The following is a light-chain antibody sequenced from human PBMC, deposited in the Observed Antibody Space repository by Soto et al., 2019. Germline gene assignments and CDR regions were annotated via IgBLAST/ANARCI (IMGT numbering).Light chain of an antibody. CDR3: LLSYSGTNWV. V-gene: IGLV7-46*01. CDR2: DTT. J-gene: IGLJ3*02. CDR1: TGAVTSGNY. Sequence: QAVVTQEPSLTVSPGGTVTLTCGSSTGAVTSGNYPYWFQKKPGQAPRTLMYDTTNKQSWTPARFSGSLLGGKAALTLAGAQTDDEADYYCLLSYSGTNWVFGGGTKVTVL.